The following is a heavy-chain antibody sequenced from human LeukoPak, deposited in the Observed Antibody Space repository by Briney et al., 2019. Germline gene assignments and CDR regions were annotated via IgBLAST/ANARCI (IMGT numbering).Heavy chain of an antibody. CDR1: EFTFSNYA. D-gene: IGHD1-14*01. Sequence: PEGSLRLSCAASEFTFSNYAMNWVRQAPGKGLEWVSGISGGGGSTYYADSVKGRFTISRDNSKNTLYLQMDSLRAEDTALYYCAKGSGINHYHWIDPWGQGTLVTVSS. CDR2: ISGGGGST. V-gene: IGHV3-23*01. CDR3: AKGSGINHYHWIDP. J-gene: IGHJ5*02.